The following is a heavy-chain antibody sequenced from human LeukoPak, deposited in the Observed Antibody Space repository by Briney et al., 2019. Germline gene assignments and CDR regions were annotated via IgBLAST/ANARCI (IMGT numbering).Heavy chain of an antibody. J-gene: IGHJ4*02. CDR2: INHSGST. CDR3: AREATGGTAMGNY. Sequence: PSETLSLTCAVYGGSFSGYYWSWIRQPPGKGLEWIGEINHSGSTNYNPSLKSRVTISVDTSKNQFSLKLSSVTAADTAVYYCAREATGGTAMGNYWGQGTLVTVSS. D-gene: IGHD5-18*01. V-gene: IGHV4-34*01. CDR1: GGSFSGYY.